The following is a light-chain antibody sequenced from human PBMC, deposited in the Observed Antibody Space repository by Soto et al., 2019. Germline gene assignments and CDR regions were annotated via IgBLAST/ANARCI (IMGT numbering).Light chain of an antibody. CDR2: GAS. CDR1: KSVSSSY. V-gene: IGKV3-20*01. J-gene: IGKJ3*01. CDR3: QQYGSSPFT. Sequence: EIVLTQSPGTLSLSPGERATLSCRASKSVSSSYLAWYQQKPGQAPRLLIYGASSRATGIPDRFSGSGSGTDFTLTISRLEPEDVAVYYCQQYGSSPFTFGPVTKVDIK.